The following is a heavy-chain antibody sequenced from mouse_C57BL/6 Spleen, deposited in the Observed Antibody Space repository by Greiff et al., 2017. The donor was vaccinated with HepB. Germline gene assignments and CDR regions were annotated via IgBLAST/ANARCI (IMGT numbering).Heavy chain of an antibody. J-gene: IGHJ1*03. CDR1: GYSFTGYY. CDR3: ASPPGVTTGVAHWYFDV. V-gene: IGHV1-42*01. CDR2: INPSTGGT. Sequence: VHVKQSGPELVKPGASVKISCKASGYSFTGYYMNWVKQSPEKSLEWIGEINPSTGGTTYNQKFKAKATLTVDKSSSTAYMQLKSLTSEDSAVYYCASPPGVTTGVAHWYFDVWGTGTTVTVSS. D-gene: IGHD1-1*01.